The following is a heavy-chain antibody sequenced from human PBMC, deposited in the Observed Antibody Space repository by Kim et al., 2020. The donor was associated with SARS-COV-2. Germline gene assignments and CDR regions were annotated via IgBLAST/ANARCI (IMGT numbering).Heavy chain of an antibody. V-gene: IGHV3-49*03. D-gene: IGHD6-13*01. J-gene: IGHJ5*02. CDR2: IRSKVYGGTT. CDR3: TRVLKAIVVAGTWFDP. Sequence: GGSLRLSCTASGFIFGDYSMSWFRPAPGKGLEWVGFIRSKVYGGTTEYAASVKRRFTISRDDSKTIAYLQMNSRKTGDTAVYYYTRVLKAIVVAGTWFDPWGQGTLVTVSS. CDR1: GFIFGDYS.